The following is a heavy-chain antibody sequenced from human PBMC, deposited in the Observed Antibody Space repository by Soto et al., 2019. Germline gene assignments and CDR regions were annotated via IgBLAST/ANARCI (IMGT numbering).Heavy chain of an antibody. CDR3: ARVDIRYFDWFYYYYGMDV. Sequence: GASVKVSCKASGYTFTGYEMHWVRHSPGQGLEWMGWINPNSGGTNYAQKFQGRVTMTRDTSISTAYMELSRLRSDDTAVYYCARVDIRYFDWFYYYYGMDVWGQGTTVTVSS. J-gene: IGHJ6*02. V-gene: IGHV1-2*02. CDR2: INPNSGGT. D-gene: IGHD3-9*01. CDR1: GYTFTGYE.